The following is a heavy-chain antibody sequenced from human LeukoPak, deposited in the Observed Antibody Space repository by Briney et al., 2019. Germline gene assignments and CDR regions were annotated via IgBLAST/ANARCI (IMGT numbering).Heavy chain of an antibody. CDR2: ISGSGGST. V-gene: IGHV3-23*01. Sequence: GGSLRLSCAASGFTFSNYGMSWVRQAQGKGLEWVSAISGSGGSTYYADSVKGRLTISRDNSKNTLYLQMNSLRAEDTAVYYCSRYPRNLDYWGQGTLVTVSS. CDR3: SRYPRNLDY. CDR1: GFTFSNYG. D-gene: IGHD1-14*01. J-gene: IGHJ4*02.